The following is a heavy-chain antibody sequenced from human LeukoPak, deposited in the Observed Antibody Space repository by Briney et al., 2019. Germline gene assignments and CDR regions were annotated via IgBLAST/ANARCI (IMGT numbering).Heavy chain of an antibody. Sequence: PGGSLRLSCAASGFTFSSYEMNWVRQAPGKGLEWVSYISSSGSTIYYADSVKGRFTISRDNAKNSLYLQMNSLRAEDTAVYYCARMDTAMAFSSDVWGKGTTVTISS. CDR3: ARMDTAMAFSSDV. CDR2: ISSSGSTI. D-gene: IGHD5-18*01. V-gene: IGHV3-48*03. CDR1: GFTFSSYE. J-gene: IGHJ6*04.